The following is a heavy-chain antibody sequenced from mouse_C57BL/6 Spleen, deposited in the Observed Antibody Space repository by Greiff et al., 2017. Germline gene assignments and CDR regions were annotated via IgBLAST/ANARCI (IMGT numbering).Heavy chain of an antibody. CDR1: GYAFSSSW. CDR2: IYPGDGDT. J-gene: IGHJ2*01. V-gene: IGHV1-82*01. CDR3: VLSFDY. Sequence: VMLVESGPELVKPGASVKISCKASGYAFSSSWMNWVKQKPGKGLEWIGRIYPGDGDTNYNGKFKGKATLTADKSSSTANMQLSSLTSEDSAVYFCVLSFDYWGQGTTLTVSS.